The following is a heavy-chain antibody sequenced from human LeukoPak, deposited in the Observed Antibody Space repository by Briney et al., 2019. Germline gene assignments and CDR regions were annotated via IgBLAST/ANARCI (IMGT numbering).Heavy chain of an antibody. CDR2: IKQDGSEK. CDR3: ARGVEQWLVLYNWFDP. CDR1: GFTFSSYA. J-gene: IGHJ5*02. D-gene: IGHD6-19*01. V-gene: IGHV3-7*01. Sequence: GGSLRLSCAASGFTFSSYAMHWVRQAPGKGLEWVANIKQDGSEKYYVDSVKGRFTTSRDNAKNSLYLQMNSLRAEDTAVYYCARGVEQWLVLYNWFDPWGQGTLVTVSS.